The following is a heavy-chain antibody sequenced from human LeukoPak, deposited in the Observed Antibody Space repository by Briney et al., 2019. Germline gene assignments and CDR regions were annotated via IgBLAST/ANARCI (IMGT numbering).Heavy chain of an antibody. CDR1: GFTFSSYA. J-gene: IGHJ4*02. D-gene: IGHD1-1*01. V-gene: IGHV3-30*04. CDR2: ISYDGSNK. CDR3: ARGRTPYNYRASVDC. Sequence: GGSLRLSCAASGFTFSSYAMHWVRQAPGKGLEWVAVISYDGSNKYYADSVKGRFTISRDNSKNTLYLQMNSLRAEDTAVYYCARGRTPYNYRASVDCWGQGTLVTVSS.